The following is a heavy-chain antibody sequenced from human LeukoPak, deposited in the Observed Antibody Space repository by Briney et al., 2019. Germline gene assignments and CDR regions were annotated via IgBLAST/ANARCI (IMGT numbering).Heavy chain of an antibody. CDR1: GFIFSSYW. D-gene: IGHD4-11*01. V-gene: IGHV3-74*01. CDR2: IKSDGSSP. CDR3: AKDGHYSNFYFDY. J-gene: IGHJ4*02. Sequence: GGSLRLSCAASGFIFSSYWMHWVRQAPGKGPGWVSRIKSDGSSPSYADSVKGRFTISRDNAKNTVYLQMNSLRAEDTAVYYCAKDGHYSNFYFDYWGQGTLVTVSS.